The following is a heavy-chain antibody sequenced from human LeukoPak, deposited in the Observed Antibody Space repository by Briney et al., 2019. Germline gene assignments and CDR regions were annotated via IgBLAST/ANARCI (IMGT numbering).Heavy chain of an antibody. CDR1: GFTFNEFW. CDR3: ARESEAAGTYYLDH. CDR2: IHKDGLHT. J-gene: IGHJ4*02. Sequence: GGSLRLSCAASGFTFNEFWMHWVRQVPGKGLMWISRIHKDGLHTWYADSMKGRFTISRDNAENTVYLHLNSLRVEDTAVYYCARESEAAGTYYLDHWGQGNLVTVSS. V-gene: IGHV3-74*01. D-gene: IGHD6-25*01.